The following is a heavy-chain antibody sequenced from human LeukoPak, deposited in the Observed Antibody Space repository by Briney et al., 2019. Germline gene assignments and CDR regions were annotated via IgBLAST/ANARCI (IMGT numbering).Heavy chain of an antibody. CDR2: ISWDGGRT. CDR3: AKGGYSSTFQGLDY. D-gene: IGHD6-13*01. J-gene: IGHJ4*02. CDR1: GFSFDDYA. Sequence: GGSLRVSCAASGFSFDDYAMYWVRQRPGKGLEWVSLISWDGGRTYYADSVKGRFTISRDNSKNSLYLQMNSLRTEDSALYYCAKGGYSSTFQGLDYWGQGTLVTVSS. V-gene: IGHV3-43D*03.